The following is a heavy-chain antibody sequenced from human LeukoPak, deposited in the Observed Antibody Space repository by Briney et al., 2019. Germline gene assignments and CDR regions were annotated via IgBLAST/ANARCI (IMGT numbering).Heavy chain of an antibody. J-gene: IGHJ5*02. V-gene: IGHV1-46*01. Sequence: GASVKVSCKASGGTFSSYAISWVRQAPGQGLEWMGIINPSGGSTSYAQKFQGRVTMTRDTSTSTVYMELSSLRSEDTAVYYCARGRITMVRGVRGGHNWFDPWGQGTLVTVSS. CDR2: INPSGGST. CDR1: GGTFSSYA. D-gene: IGHD3-10*01. CDR3: ARGRITMVRGVRGGHNWFDP.